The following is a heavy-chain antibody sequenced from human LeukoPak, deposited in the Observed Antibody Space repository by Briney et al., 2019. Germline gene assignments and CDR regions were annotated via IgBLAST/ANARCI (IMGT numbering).Heavy chain of an antibody. Sequence: GGSLRLSWAASGFLFSSYAMSWVRQAPGKGLEWVSTISGSGGSTYYADSVKGRFTISRDNSKNTVYLQMNSLRAEDTAVYYSAKDRSSINDVCHGDFDYWGQGTLVTVSS. CDR2: ISGSGGST. V-gene: IGHV3-23*01. J-gene: IGHJ4*02. CDR1: GFLFSSYA. D-gene: IGHD2-8*01. CDR3: AKDRSSINDVCHGDFDY.